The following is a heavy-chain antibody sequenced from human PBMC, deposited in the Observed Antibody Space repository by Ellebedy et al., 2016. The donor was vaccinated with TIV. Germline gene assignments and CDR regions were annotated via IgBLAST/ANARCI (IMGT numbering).Heavy chain of an antibody. D-gene: IGHD2-2*01. J-gene: IGHJ6*02. CDR3: ARGPGGKLPAAYYYYYTGMDV. V-gene: IGHV4-59*01. Sequence: MPSETLSLTCTVSGGSLSSYYWSWIRQPPGKGLEWIGYVFYSGSSDYNPSLKSRVTMSIDTSKSQFSLKLSHVTAADTAVYYCARGPGGKLPAAYYYYYTGMDVWGQGTTVTVSS. CDR2: VFYSGSS. CDR1: GGSLSSYY.